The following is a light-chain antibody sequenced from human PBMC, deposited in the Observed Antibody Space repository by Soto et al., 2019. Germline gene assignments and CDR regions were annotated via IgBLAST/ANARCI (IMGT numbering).Light chain of an antibody. CDR1: SSDVGGYNY. Sequence: QSALAQPTSVSGSPGQSIAISCTGTSSDVGGYNYVSWHQQHPGKAPKVLISVVSNRPSGVSNRFSGSKSGNTASLTISGLQAEDEADYYLSSYRSGGTFVFGSGTKVTVL. J-gene: IGLJ1*01. CDR2: VVS. CDR3: SSYRSGGTFV. V-gene: IGLV2-14*01.